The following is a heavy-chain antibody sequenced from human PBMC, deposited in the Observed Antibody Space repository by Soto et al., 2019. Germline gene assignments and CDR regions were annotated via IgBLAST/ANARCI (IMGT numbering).Heavy chain of an antibody. CDR3: ARELINDFWSGPSEY. CDR1: GYTFTSYG. D-gene: IGHD3-3*01. J-gene: IGHJ4*02. Sequence: GASVKVSCKASGYTFTSYGISWVRQAPGQGLEWMGWVSAYNGNTNYAQKLQGRVTMTTDTSTSTAYMELRSLRSDDTAVYYCARELINDFWSGPSEYWGQGTLVTVSS. CDR2: VSAYNGNT. V-gene: IGHV1-18*01.